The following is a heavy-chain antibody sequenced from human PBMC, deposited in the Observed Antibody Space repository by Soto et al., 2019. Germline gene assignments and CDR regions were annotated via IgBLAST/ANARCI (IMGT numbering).Heavy chain of an antibody. CDR1: GYTFTGYY. D-gene: IGHD3-22*01. J-gene: IGHJ6*02. CDR3: ARSYYDSSGYYGDYYYYYYGMDV. CDR2: INPNSGGT. V-gene: IGHV1-2*04. Sequence: GASVKVSCKASGYTFTGYYMHWVRQAPGQGLEWMGWINPNSGGTNYAQKFQGWVTMTRDTSISTAYMELSRLRSDDTAVYYCARSYYDSSGYYGDYYYYYYGMDVWGQGTTVTVSS.